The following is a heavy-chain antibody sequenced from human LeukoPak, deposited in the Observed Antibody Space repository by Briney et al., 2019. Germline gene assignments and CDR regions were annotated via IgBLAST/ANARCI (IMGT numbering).Heavy chain of an antibody. D-gene: IGHD3-3*01. CDR1: GFTFSSYS. CDR2: ISSSSSYI. Sequence: GGSLRLSCAASGFTFSSYSMNWGRQAPGKGLEWVSSISSSSSYIYYADSGKGRFTISRDNAKNSLYLQMNSLRAEDTAVYYCARHAGLRFLEWLLPTDYWGQGTLVTVSS. CDR3: ARHAGLRFLEWLLPTDY. V-gene: IGHV3-21*01. J-gene: IGHJ4*02.